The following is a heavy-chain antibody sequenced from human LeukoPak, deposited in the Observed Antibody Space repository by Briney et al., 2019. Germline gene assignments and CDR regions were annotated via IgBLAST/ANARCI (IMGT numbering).Heavy chain of an antibody. CDR2: IYYSGST. D-gene: IGHD2-21*01. CDR1: GYSISSGYY. J-gene: IGHJ4*02. CDR3: ARGVVIAPQTFDY. V-gene: IGHV4-61*01. Sequence: PSETLSLTCTVSGYSISSGYYWGWIRQPPGKGLEWIGYIYYSGSTNYNPSLKSRVTISVDTSKNQFSLKLSSVTAADTAVYYCARGVVIAPQTFDYWGQGTLVTVSS.